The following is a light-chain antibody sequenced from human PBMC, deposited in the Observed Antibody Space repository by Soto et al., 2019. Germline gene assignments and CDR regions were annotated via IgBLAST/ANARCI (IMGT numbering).Light chain of an antibody. V-gene: IGLV1-47*02. CDR3: AAWDDSLSAWV. J-gene: IGLJ3*02. Sequence: QLVLTQPPSASGTPGQRVTISCSGSSSNIGSNYVYWYQQLPGTAPKLLIYSNNQRPSGVPDRFSGSKSGTTASLAISGLRSEDEADYYCAAWDDSLSAWVFGGGTKVTVL. CDR2: SNN. CDR1: SSNIGSNY.